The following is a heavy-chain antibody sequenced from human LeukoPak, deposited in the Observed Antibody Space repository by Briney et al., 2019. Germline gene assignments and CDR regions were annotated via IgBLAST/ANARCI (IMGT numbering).Heavy chain of an antibody. V-gene: IGHV3-7*01. CDR1: GFTFNSDW. Sequence: GGSLRLSCAAPGFTFNSDWMSWGRQAPGKGLEWVANIKIDGSDKYYVDSVKGRFTISRDNAKNSLYLQMNSLRAEDTAVYYCARPPGDDGAFDIWGQGTMVAVSS. CDR3: ARPPGDDGAFDI. D-gene: IGHD7-27*01. J-gene: IGHJ3*02. CDR2: IKIDGSDK.